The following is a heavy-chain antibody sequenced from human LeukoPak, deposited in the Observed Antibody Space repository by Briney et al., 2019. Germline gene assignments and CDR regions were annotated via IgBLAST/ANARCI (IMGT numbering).Heavy chain of an antibody. CDR3: ASQNDFWSGYYNY. J-gene: IGHJ4*02. CDR1: GGSISSGGYY. V-gene: IGHV4-30-2*01. CDR2: IYHSGSI. D-gene: IGHD3-3*01. Sequence: SQTLSLTCTVSGGSISSGGYYWSWIRQPPGKGLEWIGYIYHSGSIYYNPSLKSRVTISVDRSKNQFSLKLSSVTAADTAVYYCASQNDFWSGYYNYWGQGTLVTVSS.